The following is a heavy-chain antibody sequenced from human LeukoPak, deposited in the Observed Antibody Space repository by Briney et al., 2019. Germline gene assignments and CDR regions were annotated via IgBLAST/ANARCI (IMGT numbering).Heavy chain of an antibody. D-gene: IGHD3/OR15-3a*01. CDR2: IYYRGST. CDR3: ARQTGSGLFILP. J-gene: IGHJ4*02. V-gene: IGHV4-39*01. Sequence: SETLSLTCTVSGGSISSSTYYWGWIRQPPGKGLEWIGSIYYRGSTYYNPSLKSRVAISVDTSKNQSSLKLTSVTAADTSVYYCARQTGSGLFILPGGQGTLVTVSS. CDR1: GGSISSSTYY.